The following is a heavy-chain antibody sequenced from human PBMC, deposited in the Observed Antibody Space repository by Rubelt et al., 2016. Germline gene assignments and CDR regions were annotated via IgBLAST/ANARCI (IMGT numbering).Heavy chain of an antibody. CDR1: GGTFSSYA. D-gene: IGHD5-24*01. J-gene: IGHJ3*02. V-gene: IGHV1-18*01. CDR2: ISAYNGNT. CDR3: ARRDGYNWDDAFDI. Sequence: QVQLVQSGAEVKKPGSSVKVSCKASGGTFSSYAISWVRQAPGQGLEWMGWISAYNGNTNYAQKLQGRVTMTTDTATGTAYMELRSLRSDDTAVYYCARRDGYNWDDAFDIWGQGTMVTVSS.